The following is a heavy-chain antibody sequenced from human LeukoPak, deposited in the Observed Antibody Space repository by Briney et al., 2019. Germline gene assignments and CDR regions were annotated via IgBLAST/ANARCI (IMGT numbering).Heavy chain of an antibody. CDR1: GFSFSTYA. CDR2: ISYDGSNK. D-gene: IGHD6-19*01. Sequence: GGSLRLSCAASGFSFSTYAMHWVRQAPGKGLEWVALISYDGSNKYHADSVKGRFTISRDNSKNTLYLQMNSLRAEDTAVYYCAKELSGWYVGDFQHWGQGTLVTVSS. CDR3: AKELSGWYVGDFQH. J-gene: IGHJ1*01. V-gene: IGHV3-30-3*01.